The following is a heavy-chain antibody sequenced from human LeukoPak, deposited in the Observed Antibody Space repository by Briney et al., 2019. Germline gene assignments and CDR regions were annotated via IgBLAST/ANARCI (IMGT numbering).Heavy chain of an antibody. CDR1: GFTFSSYA. Sequence: GGSLRLSRAASGFTFSSYAMSWVRQSPGKGLEWVSAISGGGGSTYYAYYTDSVKGRFTISRDNSKNTLYLQMNSLRAEDTAVYFCVKFNDILTGYFDYWGQGTLVTVSS. J-gene: IGHJ4*02. CDR2: ISGGGGST. D-gene: IGHD3-9*01. CDR3: VKFNDILTGYFDY. V-gene: IGHV3-23*01.